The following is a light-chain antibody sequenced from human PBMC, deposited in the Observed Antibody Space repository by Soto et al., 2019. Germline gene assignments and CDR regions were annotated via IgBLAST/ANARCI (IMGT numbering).Light chain of an antibody. CDR1: QSVNSN. CDR3: QQYNDWPLT. J-gene: IGKJ4*01. Sequence: EIVMTQSPVTLSVSPGDRATLSCRASQSVNSNLAWYQQKPGQTPKLLIYVASTRATGIPARFSGSGSGTEFTLTISSLQSADFAVYYFQQYNDWPLTFGGGTNVEFK. V-gene: IGKV3-15*01. CDR2: VAS.